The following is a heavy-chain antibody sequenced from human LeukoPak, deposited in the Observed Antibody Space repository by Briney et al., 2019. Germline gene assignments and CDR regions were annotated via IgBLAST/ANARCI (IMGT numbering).Heavy chain of an antibody. CDR1: GGSISSSSYY. CDR3: ARHVRGGYYGSGSYYNDWFDP. V-gene: IGHV4-39*01. D-gene: IGHD3-10*01. Sequence: ASETLSLTCTVSGGSISSSSYYWGWIRQPPGKGLEWIGSIYYSGSTCYNPSLKSRVTISVDTSKNQFSLKLSSVTAADTAVYYCARHVRGGYYGSGSYYNDWFDPWGQGTLVTVSS. J-gene: IGHJ5*02. CDR2: IYYSGST.